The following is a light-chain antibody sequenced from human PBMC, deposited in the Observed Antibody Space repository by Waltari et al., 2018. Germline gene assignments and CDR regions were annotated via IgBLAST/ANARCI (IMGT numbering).Light chain of an antibody. CDR3: SSYTGSSTLVV. CDR2: DAS. J-gene: IGLJ2*01. CDR1: SSDDGGYHY. Sequence: QSALTQLASVSGSPGQSITISCPGHSSDDGGYHYVSWYQQHPVKAPKLMIYDASDRPSGVSSRFAGSKYGNTASLIISGLQAEDEADYYYSSYTGSSTLVVFGGGTKLTVL. V-gene: IGLV2-14*03.